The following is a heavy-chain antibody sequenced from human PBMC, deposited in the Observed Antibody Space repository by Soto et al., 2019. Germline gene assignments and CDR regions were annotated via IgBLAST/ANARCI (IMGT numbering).Heavy chain of an antibody. V-gene: IGHV3-23*01. J-gene: IGHJ4*02. CDR3: AKDRLAGNFDY. CDR1: GFTFNNYA. CDR2: ISNTGGGT. Sequence: WGSLRLSCAASGFTFNNYAMNWVRQAPGMGLERVATISNTGGGTYYADSVKGRFTISRDNSKNTLYLQMSSLRVEDTAVYYCAKDRLAGNFDYWGQGTQVTVSS.